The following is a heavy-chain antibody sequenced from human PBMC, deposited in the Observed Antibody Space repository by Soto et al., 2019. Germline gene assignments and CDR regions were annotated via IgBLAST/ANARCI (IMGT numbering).Heavy chain of an antibody. CDR3: AKAIPTMVRGVGFDY. CDR2: ISWNSGSI. CDR1: GFTFDDYA. Sequence: VQLVESGGGLVQPGRSLRLSCAASGFTFDDYAMHWVRQAPGKGLEWVSGISWNSGSIGYADSVKGRFTISRDNAKNSLYLQMNSLRAEDTALYYCAKAIPTMVRGVGFDYWGQGTLVTVSS. J-gene: IGHJ4*02. V-gene: IGHV3-9*01. D-gene: IGHD3-10*01.